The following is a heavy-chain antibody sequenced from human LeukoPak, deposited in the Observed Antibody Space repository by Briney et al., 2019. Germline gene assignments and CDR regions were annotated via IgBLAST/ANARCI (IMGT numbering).Heavy chain of an antibody. J-gene: IGHJ4*02. V-gene: IGHV3-74*01. CDR2: INSDGSST. CDR1: RFTFSSYT. CDR3: ARVGGYFDY. Sequence: GGSLRLSCSASRFTFSSYTMNWVRQAPGKGLVWVSRINSDGSSTSYADSVKGRFTISRDNAKNTLYLQMNSLRAEDTAVYYCARVGGYFDYWGQGTLVTVSS. D-gene: IGHD3-16*01.